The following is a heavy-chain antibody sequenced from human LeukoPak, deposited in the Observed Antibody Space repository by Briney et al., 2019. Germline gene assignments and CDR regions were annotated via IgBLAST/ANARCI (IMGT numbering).Heavy chain of an antibody. CDR1: GFTFSSYA. V-gene: IGHV3-23*01. CDR2: ISGSGGST. CDR3: SVGIAARPFDY. Sequence: GGSLRLSCAASGFTFSSYAMSWVRQAPGKGLEWVSAISGSGGSTYYADSVKGRFTISRDNSKNTLYLQMNSLRAEDTAVYYYSVGIAARPFDYWGQGTLVTVSS. D-gene: IGHD6-6*01. J-gene: IGHJ4*02.